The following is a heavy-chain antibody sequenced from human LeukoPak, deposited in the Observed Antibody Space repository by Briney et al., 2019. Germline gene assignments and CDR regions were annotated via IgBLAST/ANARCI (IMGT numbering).Heavy chain of an antibody. CDR3: AKDYYGSGSYFDY. CDR2: ISYDGSNK. CDR1: GFTFSSYG. D-gene: IGHD3-10*01. Sequence: GGSLRLSCAASGFTFSSYGMHWVRQAPGKGLEWVAVISYDGSNKYYADSVRGRFTISRDNSKNTLYLQMNSLRAEDTAVYYCAKDYYGSGSYFDYWGQGTLVTVSS. V-gene: IGHV3-30*18. J-gene: IGHJ4*02.